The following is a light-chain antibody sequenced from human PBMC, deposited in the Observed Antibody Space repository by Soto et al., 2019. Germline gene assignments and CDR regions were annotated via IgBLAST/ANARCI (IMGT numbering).Light chain of an antibody. V-gene: IGLV2-14*01. Sequence: QSALTQPASVSGSPGQSITISCTGTSSDVGGYNYVSWYQQHPGKAPKLMIYDVSNRPSGVSNRFSGSKSGNTASLTISGLQAEDEAEDYCSSYTSSSTYVFGTGTKVTVL. CDR1: SSDVGGYNY. J-gene: IGLJ1*01. CDR3: SSYTSSSTYV. CDR2: DVS.